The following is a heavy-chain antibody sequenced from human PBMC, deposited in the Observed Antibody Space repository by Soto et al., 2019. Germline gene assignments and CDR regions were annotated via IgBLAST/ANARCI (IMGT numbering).Heavy chain of an antibody. J-gene: IGHJ4*02. D-gene: IGHD6-13*01. Sequence: SETLSLTCTVSGDSITSNSYFWAWIRQPPGKGLEWIGSIYLSGTTYYNPSLKSRVTISVDTSKNQFSLKLSSVTAADTAVYYCARRGSSWSAPFDYWGQGTLVTVSS. CDR2: IYLSGTT. V-gene: IGHV4-39*07. CDR1: GDSITSNSYF. CDR3: ARRGSSWSAPFDY.